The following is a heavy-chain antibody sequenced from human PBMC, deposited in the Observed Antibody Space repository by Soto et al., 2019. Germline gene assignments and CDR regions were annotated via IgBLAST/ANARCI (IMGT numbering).Heavy chain of an antibody. D-gene: IGHD3-3*01. Sequence: QVQLVQSGAEVKKPGSSVKVSCKASGGTFSTHAISWVRQAPGQGLEWLGGIIPTLGTPNYAQKFQGRVTVTADEYTSTAYMELSRLTSDDTAVYYCARAAFRSGYYGYYYGMDVWGQGPAVNV. CDR2: IIPTLGTP. J-gene: IGHJ6*02. V-gene: IGHV1-69*01. CDR3: ARAAFRSGYYGYYYGMDV. CDR1: GGTFSTHA.